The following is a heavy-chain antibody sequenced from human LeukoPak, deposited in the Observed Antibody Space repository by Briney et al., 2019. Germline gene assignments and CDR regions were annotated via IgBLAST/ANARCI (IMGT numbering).Heavy chain of an antibody. D-gene: IGHD2-15*01. CDR1: GYTFTGYY. V-gene: IGHV1-2*02. CDR2: INPNSGGT. CDR3: ARDHCSGGSCYYYFDY. J-gene: IGHJ4*02. Sequence: GASVKVSCKASGYTFTGYYMHWVRQAPGQGLEWMGWINPNSGGTNYAQKFQGRVTMTRDTSIGTAYMELSRLRSDDTAVYYCARDHCSGGSCYYYFDYWGQGTLVTVSS.